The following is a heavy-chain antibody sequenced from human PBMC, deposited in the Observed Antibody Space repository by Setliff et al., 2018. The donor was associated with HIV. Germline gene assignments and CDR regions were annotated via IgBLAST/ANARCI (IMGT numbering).Heavy chain of an antibody. D-gene: IGHD6-13*01. V-gene: IGHV1-18*01. CDR1: GYSLSTYA. J-gene: IGHJ1*01. Sequence: VASVKVSCKASGYSLSTYAISWVRQAPGQGLEWMGWIDSNNGNRNFAQKFQGRLTMTEDTSTDTAYMELSSLRSDDTAMYYCATDPGYSSTWYSESFQHWGQGTVVTVSS. CDR2: IDSNNGNR. CDR3: ATDPGYSSTWYSESFQH.